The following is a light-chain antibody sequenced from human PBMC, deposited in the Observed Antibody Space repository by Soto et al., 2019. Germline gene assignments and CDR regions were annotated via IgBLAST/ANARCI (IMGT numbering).Light chain of an antibody. J-gene: IGKJ5*01. Sequence: DIQMTQYHSTLSASVGDRVTITFRASQSLSTWLAWYQQKPGKAPKLLIYDASSLQSGVPSRFSGSGSGTKFTLTISSLQPDDSATYYCQPYNSYSPFGQGTRLEIK. V-gene: IGKV1-5*01. CDR1: QSLSTW. CDR2: DAS. CDR3: QPYNSYSP.